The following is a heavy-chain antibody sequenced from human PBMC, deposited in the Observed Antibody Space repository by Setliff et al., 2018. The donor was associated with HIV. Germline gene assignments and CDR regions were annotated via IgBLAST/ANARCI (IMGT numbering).Heavy chain of an antibody. D-gene: IGHD3-9*01. Sequence: ASVKVSCKVSGYTLSEVAMHWVRQAPGKGLEWMGGFDPEDGEKLYAQKFQGRGSMTEDTSTDTAYMELSSLTSEDTAVYYCAKERFTLIWLDSFDIWGQGTMVTVSS. CDR1: GYTLSEVA. V-gene: IGHV1-24*01. CDR2: FDPEDGEK. CDR3: AKERFTLIWLDSFDI. J-gene: IGHJ3*02.